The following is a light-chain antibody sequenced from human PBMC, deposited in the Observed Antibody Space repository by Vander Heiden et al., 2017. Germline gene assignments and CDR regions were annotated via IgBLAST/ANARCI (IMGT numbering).Light chain of an antibody. Sequence: EIGLTQSPGTLSLSPGERATLSCRVSQSITNNNLGWYQQKPGQAPRLLIFGAYNRATGIPDRFSGSGSGTDFTLTISRLEPEDFAVYYCHQYGGSVTFGGGTKVEIK. V-gene: IGKV3-20*01. J-gene: IGKJ4*01. CDR3: HQYGGSVT. CDR1: QSITNNN. CDR2: GAY.